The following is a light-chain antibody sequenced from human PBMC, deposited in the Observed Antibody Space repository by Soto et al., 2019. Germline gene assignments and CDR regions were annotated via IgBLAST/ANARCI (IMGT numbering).Light chain of an antibody. CDR1: QSVSSN. V-gene: IGKV3-15*01. Sequence: EIVVTQSPATLSVSPGERATLSCGASQSVSSNLAWYQQKPGQAPRLLIYDTSTRATGIPARFSGSGSGTEFTLTISSLQSEDFAVYYCQQYNNWPRTFGQGTKV. CDR2: DTS. J-gene: IGKJ1*01. CDR3: QQYNNWPRT.